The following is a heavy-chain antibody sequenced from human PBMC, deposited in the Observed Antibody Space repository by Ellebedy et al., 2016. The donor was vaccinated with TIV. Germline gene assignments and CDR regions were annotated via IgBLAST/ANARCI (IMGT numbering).Heavy chain of an antibody. V-gene: IGHV1-18*01. D-gene: IGHD2-15*01. CDR1: GGTFSSYA. CDR3: ARDYCSGGSCYSLDY. CDR2: INPNSGGT. Sequence: ASVKVSCKASGGTFSSYAISWVRQAPGQGLEWMGWINPNSGGTNYAQKLQGRVTMTTDTSTSTAYMELRSLRSDDTAVYYCARDYCSGGSCYSLDYWGQGTLVTVSS. J-gene: IGHJ4*02.